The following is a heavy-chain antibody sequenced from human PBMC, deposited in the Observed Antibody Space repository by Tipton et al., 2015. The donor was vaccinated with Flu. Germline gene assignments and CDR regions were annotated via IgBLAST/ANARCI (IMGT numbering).Heavy chain of an antibody. CDR3: ARGRGGFCTGGSCQRDNWFDP. CDR2: IYYTGTT. V-gene: IGHV4-59*01. D-gene: IGHD2-8*02. J-gene: IGHJ5*02. Sequence: GLVKPSETLSLTCLVSGDSINSYYWSWIRQSPGKGLEWLGHIYYTGTTTYNPSLQSRVTMSIDTSKNHFSLSLSSVTTADTAVYYCARGRGGFCTGGSCQRDNWFDPWGQGTQVTVSS. CDR1: GDSINSYY.